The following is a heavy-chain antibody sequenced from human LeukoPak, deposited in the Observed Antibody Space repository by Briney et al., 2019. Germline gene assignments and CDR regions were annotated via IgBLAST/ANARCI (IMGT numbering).Heavy chain of an antibody. D-gene: IGHD2-2*01. J-gene: IGHJ4*02. Sequence: ASVKVSCKASGYTFSCYYMHWVRQAPGQGHEWMGWISPKSGDTNYAQNFQGRVTMTRDTSISTAYMELSRLTSDDTAVYYCARGRDKTTSPAIDYWGQGTLVTVSS. CDR2: ISPKSGDT. CDR3: ARGRDKTTSPAIDY. V-gene: IGHV1-2*02. CDR1: GYTFSCYY.